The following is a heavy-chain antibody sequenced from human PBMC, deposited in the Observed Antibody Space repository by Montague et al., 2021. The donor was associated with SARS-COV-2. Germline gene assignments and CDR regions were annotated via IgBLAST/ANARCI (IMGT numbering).Heavy chain of an antibody. CDR3: ARDGALYSSGWWGGDFDY. CDR1: GFTFSSYA. Sequence: YRRLSCSASGFTFSSYAMNWVRQAPGKGLEWVSYISSSGSTIYYADSVKGRFTISRDNAKNSLYLQMNSLRAEDTAVYYCARDGALYSSGWWGGDFDYWGQGTLVAVSS. J-gene: IGHJ4*02. V-gene: IGHV3-48*03. CDR2: ISSSGSTI. D-gene: IGHD6-19*01.